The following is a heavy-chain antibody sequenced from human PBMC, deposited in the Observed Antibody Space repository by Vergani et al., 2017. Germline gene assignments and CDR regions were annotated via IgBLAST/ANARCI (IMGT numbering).Heavy chain of an antibody. CDR3: ANYYDSSDNSGVDY. J-gene: IGHJ4*02. CDR1: GFTFSSYA. V-gene: IGHV3-23*01. Sequence: EVQLLESGGGLVQPGGSLRLSCAASGFTFSSYAMSWVRQAPGKGLEWVSAISGSGGSTYYADSVKGRFTISRDNSKNTLYLQMNSLRAEDTAVYYCANYYDSSDNSGVDYWGQGTLVTVSS. D-gene: IGHD3-22*01. CDR2: ISGSGGST.